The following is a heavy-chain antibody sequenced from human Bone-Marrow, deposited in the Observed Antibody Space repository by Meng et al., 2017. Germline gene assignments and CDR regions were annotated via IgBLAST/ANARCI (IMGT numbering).Heavy chain of an antibody. Sequence: QVQLVQSGVEVKKPGASLNVSCKASGYTFVSYYIHWVRQDPGQGLEWIGVVNARHENTIYAQMFQGRVTMTRDTSTSTVYMALSSLGSDDTAVYYCARGLAVDEFDYWGQGTLVTVSS. J-gene: IGHJ4*02. CDR3: ARGLAVDEFDY. V-gene: IGHV1-46*01. CDR1: GYTFVSYY. CDR2: VNARHENT. D-gene: IGHD2-15*01.